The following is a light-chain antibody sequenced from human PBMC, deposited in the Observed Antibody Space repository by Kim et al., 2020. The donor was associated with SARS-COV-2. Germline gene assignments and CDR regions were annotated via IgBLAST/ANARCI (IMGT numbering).Light chain of an antibody. CDR2: DAS. V-gene: IGKV1-39*01. CDR1: QSISSY. Sequence: DIQMTQSPSSLSASVGDRVTITCRASQSISSYLNWYQQKPGKAPKLLIYDASSLQSGVPSRFSGSGSGTDFTLTISSLQPEDFATYYCQQDYSTPLTFGQGTKVDI. CDR3: QQDYSTPLT. J-gene: IGKJ1*01.